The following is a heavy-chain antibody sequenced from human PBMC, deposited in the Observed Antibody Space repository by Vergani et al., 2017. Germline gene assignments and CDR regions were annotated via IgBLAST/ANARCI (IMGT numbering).Heavy chain of an antibody. D-gene: IGHD3-3*01. CDR1: GGTFSSYA. CDR2: IIPIFGTA. CDR3: ASEKIDFWRTVRYNWFDP. V-gene: IGHV1-69*12. Sequence: QVQLVQSGAEVKKPGSSVKVSCKASGGTFSSYAISWVRQAPGQGLEWMGGIIPIFGTANYAQKFQGRVTITADESTSTAYMELSSLRSEDTAVYYCASEKIDFWRTVRYNWFDPLGQGTLVTVSS. J-gene: IGHJ5*02.